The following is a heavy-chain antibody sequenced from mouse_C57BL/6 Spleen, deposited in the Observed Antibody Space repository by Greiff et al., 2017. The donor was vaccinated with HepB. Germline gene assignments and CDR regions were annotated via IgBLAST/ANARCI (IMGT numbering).Heavy chain of an antibody. J-gene: IGHJ1*03. D-gene: IGHD2-1*01. V-gene: IGHV1-82*01. Sequence: VQLQQSGPELVKPGASVKISCKASGYAFSSSWMNWVKQRPGKGLEWIGRIYPGDGDTNYNGKFKGKATLTAYKSSSTAYMQLSSLTSEDSAVYFCARWDGNYWYFDVWGTGTTVTVSS. CDR2: IYPGDGDT. CDR1: GYAFSSSW. CDR3: ARWDGNYWYFDV.